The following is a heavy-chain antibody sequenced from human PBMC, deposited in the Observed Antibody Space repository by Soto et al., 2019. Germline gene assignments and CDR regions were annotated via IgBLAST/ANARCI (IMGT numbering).Heavy chain of an antibody. CDR2: IYYSGST. CDR1: GGSISSGGYY. V-gene: IGHV4-31*03. J-gene: IGHJ4*02. CDR3: ARPIRAGVVPAAIVY. Sequence: QVQLQESGPGLVKPSQTLSLTCTVSGGSISSGGYYWSWIRQHPGKGLEWIGYIYYSGSTYYNPSLKSGVTISVDTSKNQFSLKLSSVTPADTAVYYCARPIRAGVVPAAIVYWGQGTLVTVSS. D-gene: IGHD2-2*01.